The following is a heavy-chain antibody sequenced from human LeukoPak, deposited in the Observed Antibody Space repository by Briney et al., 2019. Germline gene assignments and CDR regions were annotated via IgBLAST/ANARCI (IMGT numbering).Heavy chain of an antibody. Sequence: ASVKVSCKASGYTFTNYYMHWVRQAPGQGLEWMGIINPSGGSTSYAQKFQGRVTMTRDTSTSRVYMEPSSLRSEDTAVYYCARGAAREPSPAFDYWGQGTLVTVSS. D-gene: IGHD1-26*01. J-gene: IGHJ4*02. CDR2: INPSGGST. V-gene: IGHV1-46*01. CDR3: ARGAAREPSPAFDY. CDR1: GYTFTNYY.